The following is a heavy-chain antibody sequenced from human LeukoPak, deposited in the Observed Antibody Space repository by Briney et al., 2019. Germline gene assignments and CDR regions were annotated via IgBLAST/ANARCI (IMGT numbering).Heavy chain of an antibody. CDR3: AKVSGYCTNGVCYTHDY. CDR1: GFSFSSYA. Sequence: GGSLRLSCAASGFSFSSYAMSWVRQVPGKGLEWVSTLSGSGGSIYYADSVKGRFIISRDNSKTTLYLQMNSLRAEDTAVYYCAKVSGYCTNGVCYTHDYWGQGTLVTVSS. J-gene: IGHJ4*02. V-gene: IGHV3-23*01. CDR2: LSGSGGSI. D-gene: IGHD2-8*01.